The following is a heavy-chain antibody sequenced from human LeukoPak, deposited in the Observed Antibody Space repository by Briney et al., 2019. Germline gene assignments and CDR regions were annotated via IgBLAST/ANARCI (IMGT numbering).Heavy chain of an antibody. CDR2: IRYDGSNK. D-gene: IGHD3-22*01. J-gene: IGHJ4*02. V-gene: IGHV3-30*02. Sequence: PGGSLRLSCAASGFTFSSYGMHWVRQAPGKGLEWVAFIRYDGSNKYYADSVKGRFTISRGNSKNTLYLQMNSLRAEDTAVYYCAKDPNYDSSGYYYEGPLDYWGQGTLVTVSS. CDR1: GFTFSSYG. CDR3: AKDPNYDSSGYYYEGPLDY.